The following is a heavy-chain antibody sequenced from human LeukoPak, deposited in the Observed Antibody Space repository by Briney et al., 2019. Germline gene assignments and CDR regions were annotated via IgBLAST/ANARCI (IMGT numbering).Heavy chain of an antibody. CDR3: AKTGVAYSSSPYYMDV. V-gene: IGHV3-48*01. CDR1: GFTFSTYT. D-gene: IGHD1-14*01. J-gene: IGHJ6*03. Sequence: GGSLRLSCAASGFTFSTYTMNWVRQPPGKGLEWVSNIATSSSTIYYADSVKGRFTISRDNAKNSLYLQMNSLRPEDTAVYYCAKTGVAYSSSPYYMDVWAKGTTVTVSS. CDR2: IATSSSTI.